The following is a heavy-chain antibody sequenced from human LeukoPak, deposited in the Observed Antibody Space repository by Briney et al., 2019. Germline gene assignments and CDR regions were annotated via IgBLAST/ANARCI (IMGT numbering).Heavy chain of an antibody. D-gene: IGHD1-7*01. V-gene: IGHV3-7*05. CDR3: ARDTNYRFDY. CDR1: GFTFSDYY. J-gene: IGHJ4*02. CDR2: IKQDGSEK. Sequence: PGGSLRLSCAASGFTFSDYYMSWVRQAPERGLEWVANIKQDGSEKYYVDSVKGRFTISRDIAKNSLYLQMNSLRAEDTAVYYCARDTNYRFDYWGQGTLVTVSS.